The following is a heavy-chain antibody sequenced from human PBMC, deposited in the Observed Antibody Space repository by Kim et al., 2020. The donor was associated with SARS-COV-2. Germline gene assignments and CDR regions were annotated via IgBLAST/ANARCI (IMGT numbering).Heavy chain of an antibody. CDR1: GGSVSSVDYS. CDR2: IYNSGST. Sequence: SETLSLTCTVSGGSVSSVDYSWSWLRQPPGKGLEWIGYIYNSGSTKYNPSLKSPVTISVDKSRNQFSLRLTSVTAADTAVYYCARGVFGVDIIPYYYYYMDVWAKGTTVTVSS. J-gene: IGHJ6*03. V-gene: IGHV4-61*08. D-gene: IGHD3-3*01. CDR3: ARGVFGVDIIPYYYYYMDV.